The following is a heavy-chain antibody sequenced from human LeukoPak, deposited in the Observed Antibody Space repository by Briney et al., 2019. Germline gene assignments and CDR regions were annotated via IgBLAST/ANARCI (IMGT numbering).Heavy chain of an antibody. V-gene: IGHV3-21*01. J-gene: IGHJ4*02. Sequence: PGGSLRLSCAASGFTFSSYSMNWVRQAPGKGLEWVSSISSSSSYIYYADSVKGRFTISRDNAKNSLFLQMNSLRADDTAEYYCARDGNGLFDYWGQGTLVTVSS. CDR1: GFTFSSYS. CDR3: ARDGNGLFDY. CDR2: ISSSSSYI. D-gene: IGHD1-1*01.